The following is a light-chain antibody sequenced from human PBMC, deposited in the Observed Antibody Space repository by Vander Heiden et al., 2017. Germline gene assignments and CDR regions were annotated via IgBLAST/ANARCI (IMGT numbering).Light chain of an antibody. Sequence: ASQLTQSPSSLSASVGDRVTITCRASQGIRNDLGWYQQKPGKAPKLLIYGASSLHSGVPSRFSGSGSGTDFTLTISSLQPEDFATYYCLQDDNYPATFGQGTKVEIK. CDR2: GAS. CDR1: QGIRND. CDR3: LQDDNYPAT. J-gene: IGKJ1*01. V-gene: IGKV1-6*01.